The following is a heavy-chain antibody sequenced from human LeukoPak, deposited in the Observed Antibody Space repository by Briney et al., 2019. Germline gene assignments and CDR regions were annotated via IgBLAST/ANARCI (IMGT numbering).Heavy chain of an antibody. Sequence: GGSLRLSCAGSGFTFSSYGMHWVRQAPGKGLEWVAFIRYDGSNKYYADSVKGRFTISRDNSKNTLYLQMNSLRAEDTAVYYCAKPDPYSGSYYYYFDYWGQGTLVTVSS. D-gene: IGHD1-26*01. V-gene: IGHV3-30*02. CDR3: AKPDPYSGSYYYYFDY. CDR2: IRYDGSNK. CDR1: GFTFSSYG. J-gene: IGHJ4*02.